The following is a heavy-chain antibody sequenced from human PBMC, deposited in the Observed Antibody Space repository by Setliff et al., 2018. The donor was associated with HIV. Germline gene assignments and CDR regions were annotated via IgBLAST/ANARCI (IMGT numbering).Heavy chain of an antibody. D-gene: IGHD2-2*03. V-gene: IGHV3-7*01. J-gene: IGHJ1*01. CDR3: ARDLGFLPG. CDR2: IKQDGSDK. Sequence: GGSLRLSCAASGFTFTNYWMTWVRQAPGKGLEWVANIKQDGSDKNYVGSVRGRFTIFRDNAKKSLYLQMNNLTPEDTAVYFCARDLGFLPGWGQGTLVTVSS. CDR1: GFTFTNYW.